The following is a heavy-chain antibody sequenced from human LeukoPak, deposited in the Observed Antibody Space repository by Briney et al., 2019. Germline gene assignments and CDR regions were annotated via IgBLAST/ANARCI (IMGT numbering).Heavy chain of an antibody. V-gene: IGHV4-59*01. CDR1: GGSISYNY. CDR2: IYHSGST. D-gene: IGHD6-19*01. CDR3: ARDRWLVPLWY. J-gene: IGHJ4*02. Sequence: SETLSLTCTVSGGSISYNYWSWIRQPPGKGLEWIGYIYHSGSTNYNPSLKSRVTISIDMSMNQFSLKLSSVTAADTAVYYCARDRWLVPLWYWGQGTLVTVSS.